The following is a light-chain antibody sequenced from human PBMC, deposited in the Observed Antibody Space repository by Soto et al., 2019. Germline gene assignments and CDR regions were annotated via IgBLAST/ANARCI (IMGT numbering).Light chain of an antibody. Sequence: DIQMTQSPSSLSASVGETITITSRASQSISSSLNWFQHNLGQPPNFXLFAASNLQAGVPPRFCSSGAGTSCSRTIRSLQPEDVDTDYCQQSFNSPRTFGPGTKVDIK. J-gene: IGKJ1*01. V-gene: IGKV1-39*01. CDR1: QSISSS. CDR2: AAS. CDR3: QQSFNSPRT.